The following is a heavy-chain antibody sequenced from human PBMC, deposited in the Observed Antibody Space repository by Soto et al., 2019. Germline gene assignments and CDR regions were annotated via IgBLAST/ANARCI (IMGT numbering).Heavy chain of an antibody. CDR1: GYSLSEVS. V-gene: IGHV1-24*01. D-gene: IGHD3-10*01. J-gene: IGHJ3*02. CDR3: TTARSPIIRGHDAFDI. Sequence: QVQLVQSGAEVKKPGASVKVSCKASGYSLSEVSMHWVRQTPGIGLEWMGYFDPEDDETIYAQKVQGRVTMTEDTATDTAYMSLSSLRSEDTAVYYCTTARSPIIRGHDAFDIWGQGKMVTVSS. CDR2: FDPEDDET.